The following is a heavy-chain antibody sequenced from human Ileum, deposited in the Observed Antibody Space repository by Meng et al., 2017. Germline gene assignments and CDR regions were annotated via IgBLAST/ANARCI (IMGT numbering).Heavy chain of an antibody. V-gene: IGHV3-21*01. CDR2: ISGSLSSFGDYI. J-gene: IGHJ1*01. D-gene: IGHD4-17*01. CDR1: GFAFSSYN. CDR3: ARPRQNDYGDFEH. Sequence: GESLKISCAASGFAFSSYNMHWVRLAPGKGLDWVSCISGSLSSFGDYIYYAESVKGRFTISRDNAKNSLYLQMNDLRAEDTAIYYCARPRQNDYGDFEHWGPGTLVTVSS.